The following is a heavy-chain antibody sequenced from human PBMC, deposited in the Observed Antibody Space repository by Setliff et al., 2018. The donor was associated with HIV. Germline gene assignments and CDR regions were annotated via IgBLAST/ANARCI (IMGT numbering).Heavy chain of an antibody. Sequence: ASVKVSCKASGYTFTSYYMHWVRQAPGQGLEWLGWMNPNSGRAGSAQMFQGRLTMTRDTSTSTAYMELSSLTSDDTAIYYCARGRLSWSPDFWGQGTLVTVSS. CDR2: MNPNSGRA. V-gene: IGHV1-8*02. CDR1: GYTFTSYY. J-gene: IGHJ4*02. D-gene: IGHD6-13*01. CDR3: ARGRLSWSPDF.